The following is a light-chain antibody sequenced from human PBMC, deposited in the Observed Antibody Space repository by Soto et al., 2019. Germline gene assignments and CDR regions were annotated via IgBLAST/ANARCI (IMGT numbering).Light chain of an antibody. V-gene: IGKV3-20*01. CDR1: QSVNNSY. J-gene: IGKJ1*01. Sequence: EIVLTQSPDTLSLSPGERVTLSCRASQSVNNSYLAWYQQKPGQGPRLLIHGASSRATGTPDRFSGSGSGTDFTLTISRLEPEDFAVYYCQQYGATPGTFGQGTKVDIK. CDR2: GAS. CDR3: QQYGATPGT.